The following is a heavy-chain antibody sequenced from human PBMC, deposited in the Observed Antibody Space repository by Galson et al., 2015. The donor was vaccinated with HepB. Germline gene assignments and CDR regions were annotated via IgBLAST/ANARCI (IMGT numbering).Heavy chain of an antibody. J-gene: IGHJ5*02. CDR3: ARQGGYCSGGSCRPGNWFDP. CDR2: IDPSDSYT. CDR1: GSSFTSYW. V-gene: IGHV5-10-1*01. D-gene: IGHD2-15*01. Sequence: QSGAEVTKPGESLRISCKGSGSSFTSYWISWVRQMPGKGLEWMGRIDPSDSYTNYSPSFQGHVTISADKSISTAYLQWSSLKASDTAMYYCARQGGYCSGGSCRPGNWFDPWGQGTLVTVSS.